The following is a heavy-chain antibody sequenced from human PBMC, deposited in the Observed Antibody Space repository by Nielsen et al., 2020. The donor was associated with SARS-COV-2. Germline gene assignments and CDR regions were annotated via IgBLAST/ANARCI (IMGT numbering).Heavy chain of an antibody. CDR3: ARDLSEWELRDYYYGMDV. D-gene: IGHD1-26*01. Sequence: GESLKISCAASGFTFSSYAMHWVRQAPGKGLEWVAVISYDGSNKYYADSVKGRFTISRDNSKNTLYLQMNSLRAEDTAVYYCARDLSEWELRDYYYGMDVWGQGTTVTVSS. CDR1: GFTFSSYA. V-gene: IGHV3-30-3*01. J-gene: IGHJ6*02. CDR2: ISYDGSNK.